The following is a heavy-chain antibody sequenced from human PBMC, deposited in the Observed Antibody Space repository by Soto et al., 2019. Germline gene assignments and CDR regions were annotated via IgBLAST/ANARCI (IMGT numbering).Heavy chain of an antibody. D-gene: IGHD6-13*01. V-gene: IGHV1-18*01. CDR1: GYTFTSYG. J-gene: IGHJ6*03. CDR2: ISAYNGNT. CDR3: ARGLAAAGRNYYYYYYMDV. Sequence: QVQLVQSGAEVKKPGASVKVSCKASGYTFTSYGISWVRQAPGQGLEWMGWISAYNGNTNYAQKLQGRVTMTTDASTSTAYMELRSLRSDDTAVYYCARGLAAAGRNYYYYYYMDVWGKGTTVTVSS.